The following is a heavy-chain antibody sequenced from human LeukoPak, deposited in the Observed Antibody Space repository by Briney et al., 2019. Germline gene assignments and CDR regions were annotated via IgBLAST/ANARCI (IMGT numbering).Heavy chain of an antibody. CDR2: IITIFGTA. V-gene: IGHV1-69*01. CDR1: GGTFSSYA. D-gene: IGHD1-26*01. J-gene: IGHJ4*02. Sequence: ASVKVSCKASGGTFSSYAISWVRQAPGQGLEWMGGIITIFGTANYAQKFQGRVTITADESTSTAYMELSSLRSEDTAVYYCASGPGTPKGIDYWGQGTLVTVSS. CDR3: ASGPGTPKGIDY.